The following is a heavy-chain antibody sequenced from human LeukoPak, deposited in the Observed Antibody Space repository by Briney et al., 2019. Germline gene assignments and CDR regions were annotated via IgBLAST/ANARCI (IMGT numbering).Heavy chain of an antibody. J-gene: IGHJ4*02. CDR2: IKQDGSEK. D-gene: IGHD2-8*01. Sequence: GGSLRLSCAASGFTFSSYWMSWVRQAPGKGLEWVANIKQDGSEKYYVDSVKGRFTISRDNAKNSLYLQMNSLRVEDTAVYYCAKQSYARSLGEGGPGTLVSVSS. CDR3: AKQSYARSLGE. V-gene: IGHV3-7*03. CDR1: GFTFSSYW.